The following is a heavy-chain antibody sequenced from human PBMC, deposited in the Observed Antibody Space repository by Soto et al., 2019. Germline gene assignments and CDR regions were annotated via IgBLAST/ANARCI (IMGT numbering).Heavy chain of an antibody. V-gene: IGHV4-39*01. J-gene: IGHJ4*02. CDR2: IYYSGTT. D-gene: IGHD2-2*01. CDR3: ARLIHCKTTSCYFDY. Sequence: QLQPQESGPGLVKPSETLSLTCTVSGGSISSSSYYWAWVRQPPGKGLEWIGSIYYSGTTYYNPSLKSRVTISEDTSKNQFSLKLSSVTAADTAVFYCARLIHCKTTSCYFDYWGQGTLVTVSS. CDR1: GGSISSSSYY.